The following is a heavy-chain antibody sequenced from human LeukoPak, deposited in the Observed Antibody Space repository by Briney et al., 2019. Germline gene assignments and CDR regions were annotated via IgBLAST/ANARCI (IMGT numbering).Heavy chain of an antibody. V-gene: IGHV3-48*03. Sequence: GGSLRLSCVASGFTFSSYEMNWVRQAPGKGLGWVSYISSSGSTIYYADSVKGRFTISRENAKNSLYLQMNSLRAEDTAVYYCARDGVVVPAAIYNYYYGMDVWGKGTTVTVSS. CDR3: ARDGVVVPAAIYNYYYGMDV. J-gene: IGHJ6*04. D-gene: IGHD2-2*01. CDR1: GFTFSSYE. CDR2: ISSSGSTI.